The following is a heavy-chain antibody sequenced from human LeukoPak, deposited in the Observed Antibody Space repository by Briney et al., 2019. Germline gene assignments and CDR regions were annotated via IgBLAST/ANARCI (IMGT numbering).Heavy chain of an antibody. CDR1: GFTFSSYS. CDR3: ARVTYYYDSSGYYYGSTDAFDI. J-gene: IGHJ3*02. Sequence: GGSLRLSCAASGFTFSSYSMNWVRQAPGKGLEWVSSISSSSSYIYYADSVKGRFTISRDNAKNSLYLQMNSLRAEDTAVYYCARVTYYYDSSGYYYGSTDAFDIWGQGTMVTVSS. D-gene: IGHD3-22*01. CDR2: ISSSSSYI. V-gene: IGHV3-21*01.